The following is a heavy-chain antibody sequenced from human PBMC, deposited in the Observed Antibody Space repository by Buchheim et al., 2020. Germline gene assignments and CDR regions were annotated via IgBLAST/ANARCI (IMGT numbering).Heavy chain of an antibody. J-gene: IGHJ6*02. D-gene: IGHD2-2*01. V-gene: IGHV3-48*03. Sequence: EVQLVESGGGLVKPGGSLRRSCAASGFTFRSYERKGFRQAPGKGLEWVSYISSSGSTRYYADSVKGRFTISRDNAKNSLYLQMNSLRDEDTDVYYCAGTNRLDVWGQGT. CDR1: GFTFRSYE. CDR3: AGTNRLDV. CDR2: ISSSGSTR.